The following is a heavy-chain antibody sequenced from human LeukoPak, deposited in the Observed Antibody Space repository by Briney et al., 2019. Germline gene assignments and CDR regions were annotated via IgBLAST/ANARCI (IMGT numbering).Heavy chain of an antibody. CDR1: GFTFNSYS. Sequence: GRSLRLSCAASGFTFNSYSMHWVRQAPGKGLEWVAVISSDASITYYADSVKGRFTVSRDNSKDTLYLQMNSLRGEDTAVYYCTKERQEGATPFDYWGQGSLVTVSS. D-gene: IGHD1-26*01. V-gene: IGHV3-30*04. J-gene: IGHJ4*02. CDR2: ISSDASIT. CDR3: TKERQEGATPFDY.